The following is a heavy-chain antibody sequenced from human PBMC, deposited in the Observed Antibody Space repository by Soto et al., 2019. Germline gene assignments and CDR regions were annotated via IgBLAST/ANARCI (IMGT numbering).Heavy chain of an antibody. Sequence: GGSLRLSCAASGLTVSSSYMSWVRQAPGKGLQWVSVIYSAGSTYYANSGKGRFTISRDISTNMVYLQMSSLKDEDTAXYXCARAREPXXXXXRFFDIWXXGALV. V-gene: IGHV3-53*01. CDR3: ARAREPXXXXXRFFDI. CDR2: IYSAGST. J-gene: IGHJ4*02. CDR1: GLTVSSSY.